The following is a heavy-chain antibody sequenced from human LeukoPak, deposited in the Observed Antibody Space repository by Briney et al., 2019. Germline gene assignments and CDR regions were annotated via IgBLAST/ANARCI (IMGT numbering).Heavy chain of an antibody. J-gene: IGHJ6*02. V-gene: IGHV4-59*01. Sequence: PSETLSLTCTVSGGSISSYYWSWIRQPPGKGLEWIGYIYYSGSTNYNPSLKSRVTISVDTSKNQFSLKLSSVTAADTAVYYCARLKLRYFYYYGMDVWGQGTTVTVSS. CDR1: GGSISSYY. CDR2: IYYSGST. D-gene: IGHD3-9*01. CDR3: ARLKLRYFYYYGMDV.